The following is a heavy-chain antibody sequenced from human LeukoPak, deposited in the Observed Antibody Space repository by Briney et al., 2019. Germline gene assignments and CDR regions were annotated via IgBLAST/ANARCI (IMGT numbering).Heavy chain of an antibody. CDR1: GYTFTGYY. CDR2: MNPNSGNT. D-gene: IGHD3-3*01. J-gene: IGHJ6*02. V-gene: IGHV1-8*02. CDR3: ARGPWGGFLEWFATTYGMDV. Sequence: GASVKVSCKASGYTFTGYYMHWVRQATGQGLEWMGWMNPNSGNTGYAQKFQGRVTMTRNTSISTAYMELSSLRSEDTAVYYCARGPWGGFLEWFATTYGMDVWGQGTTVTVSS.